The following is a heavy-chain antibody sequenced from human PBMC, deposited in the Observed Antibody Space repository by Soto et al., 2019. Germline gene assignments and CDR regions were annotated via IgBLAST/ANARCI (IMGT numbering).Heavy chain of an antibody. Sequence: ASVKVSCKGSRYTFISYDINWVRQAPGQGLERMGWMNPSSANTGYAQKFQGRISMTRNTSMNTAYMELNSLTSEDTAVYYCTRGQEVWWNAGPLGLHGLDVWGQGTTVTVS. CDR2: MNPSSANT. D-gene: IGHD3-16*01. J-gene: IGHJ6*02. CDR1: RYTFISYD. V-gene: IGHV1-8*01. CDR3: TRGQEVWWNAGPLGLHGLDV.